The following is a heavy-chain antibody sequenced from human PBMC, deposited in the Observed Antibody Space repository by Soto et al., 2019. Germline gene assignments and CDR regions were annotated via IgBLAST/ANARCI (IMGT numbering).Heavy chain of an antibody. CDR3: ARAVVLVASPYYFDY. V-gene: IGHV3-23*01. Sequence: GGSLRLSCAASGFTFSSCAMGWVRQAPGKGLEWVSGISGNGGSTYYADSVKGRFTVSRDNSENTLYLQMNSLRAEDTAVYYCARAVVLVASPYYFDYWGQGTLVTVSS. CDR2: ISGNGGST. D-gene: IGHD2-15*01. J-gene: IGHJ4*02. CDR1: GFTFSSCA.